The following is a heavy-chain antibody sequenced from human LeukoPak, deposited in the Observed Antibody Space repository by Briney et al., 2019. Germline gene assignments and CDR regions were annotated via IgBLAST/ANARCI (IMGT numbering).Heavy chain of an antibody. Sequence: GGSLRLSCVASGFTFSSYGMSWVRQAPGKGLEWVSGINWNGGSTGYADSVKGRFTISRDNAKNSLYLQMNSLRTEDTAVYYCAKDVAYTFDYWGQGTLVTVSS. CDR1: GFTFSSYG. D-gene: IGHD3-16*01. CDR3: AKDVAYTFDY. V-gene: IGHV3-20*04. J-gene: IGHJ4*02. CDR2: INWNGGST.